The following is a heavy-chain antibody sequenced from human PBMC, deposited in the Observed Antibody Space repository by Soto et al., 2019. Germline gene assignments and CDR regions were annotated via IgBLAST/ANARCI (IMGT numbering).Heavy chain of an antibody. V-gene: IGHV5-51*01. CDR2: IYPGDSDT. Sequence: PGESLKISCKGSGYSFTSYWIGWVRQMPGKGLEWMGIIYPGDSDTRYSPSFQGQVTISADKSISTAYLQWSSLKASDTAMYYCARRGIAAAGTEGDYYYYGMDVWGQGTKVTVYS. CDR1: GYSFTSYW. J-gene: IGHJ6*02. D-gene: IGHD6-13*01. CDR3: ARRGIAAAGTEGDYYYYGMDV.